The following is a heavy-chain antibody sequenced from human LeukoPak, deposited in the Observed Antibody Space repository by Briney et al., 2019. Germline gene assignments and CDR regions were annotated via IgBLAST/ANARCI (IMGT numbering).Heavy chain of an antibody. CDR3: ARGRTCFDP. CDR2: INHNGST. CDR1: GGSFSDNY. V-gene: IGHV4-34*01. Sequence: SQTLSLTCAVYGGSFSDNYWSWIRQPPGKGLEWIGEINHNGSTNHNPSLKSRVTISVDTSKNQFSLKLSSVTAADTAMYHCARGRTCFDPWGQGTLVTVSS. J-gene: IGHJ5*02.